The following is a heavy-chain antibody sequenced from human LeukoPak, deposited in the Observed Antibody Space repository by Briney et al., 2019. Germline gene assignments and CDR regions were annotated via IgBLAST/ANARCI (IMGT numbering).Heavy chain of an antibody. CDR2: IKQHGSEI. CDR1: GFTFSTSW. D-gene: IGHD3-10*01. CDR3: GTDRGAY. J-gene: IGHJ4*02. Sequence: PGGSLRLSCAASGFTFSTSWMNWVRRAPGKGLEWVALIKQHGSEIYHADSVKGRFTISRDDAANSLYLQMYSLRVEDTAVYYCGTDRGAYWGQGTLVTVSS. V-gene: IGHV3-7*01.